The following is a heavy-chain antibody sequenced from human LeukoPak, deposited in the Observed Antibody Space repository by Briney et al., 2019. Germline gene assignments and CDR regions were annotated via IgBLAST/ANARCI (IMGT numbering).Heavy chain of an antibody. Sequence: ASVKVSCKASGYTFTSYGISWVRQAPGQGLGWMGWISAYNGSTNYAQKLQGRVTMTTDTSTSTAYMELRSLRSDDTAVYYCARDNSYQLRTYYYYGMDVWGQGTTVTVSS. CDR3: ARDNSYQLRTYYYYGMDV. CDR1: GYTFTSYG. D-gene: IGHD2-2*01. V-gene: IGHV1-18*01. CDR2: ISAYNGST. J-gene: IGHJ6*02.